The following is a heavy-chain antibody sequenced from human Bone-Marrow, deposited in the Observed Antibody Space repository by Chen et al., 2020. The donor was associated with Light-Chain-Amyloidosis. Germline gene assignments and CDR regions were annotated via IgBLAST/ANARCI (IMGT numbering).Heavy chain of an antibody. D-gene: IGHD3-16*01. J-gene: IGHJ3*01. V-gene: IGHV3-74*01. CDR2: MNSDGTTT. CDR1: GFTFSNFW. CDR3: IRASGGAFEL. Sequence: EVQLVESGGGLVQPGGSLRLSCAASGFTFSNFWRHWVRRVPGKGLAWVSRMNSDGTTTTYADPVKGRFTISRDNAKNTLYLQRRSRRVEDTAVYYCIRASGGAFELWGQGTGVTVSS.